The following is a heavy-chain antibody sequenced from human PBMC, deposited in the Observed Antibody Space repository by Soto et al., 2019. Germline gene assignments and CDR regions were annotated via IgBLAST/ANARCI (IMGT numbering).Heavy chain of an antibody. Sequence: GESLKISCQGSGYSFTSYWISWVRQMPGKGLEWMGRIDPSDSYTNYSPSFQGHVTISADKSISTAYLQWSSLKASDTAMYYCARSGWGYYDSSGQNPDYWGQGTLVTVS. CDR1: GYSFTSYW. D-gene: IGHD3-22*01. CDR2: IDPSDSYT. CDR3: ARSGWGYYDSSGQNPDY. V-gene: IGHV5-10-1*01. J-gene: IGHJ4*02.